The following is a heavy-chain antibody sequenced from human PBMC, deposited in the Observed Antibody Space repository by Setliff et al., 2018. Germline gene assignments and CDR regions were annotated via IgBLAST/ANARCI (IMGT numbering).Heavy chain of an antibody. CDR2: IYHRGRT. CDR3: ASPRRDDLDTPFDAFDL. Sequence: SETLSLTCDVSGISITSGHYWGWIRQPPGKGLEWIAAIYHRGRTYYDPSLDSRVTISLDTSKNQYSLRLRSVTAADTAVYYCASPRRDDLDTPFDAFDLWGQGTKVTVSS. D-gene: IGHD1-1*01. CDR1: GISITSGHY. V-gene: IGHV4-38-2*01. J-gene: IGHJ3*01.